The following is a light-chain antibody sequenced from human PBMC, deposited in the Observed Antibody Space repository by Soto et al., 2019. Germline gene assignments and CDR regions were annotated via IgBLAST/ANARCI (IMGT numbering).Light chain of an antibody. Sequence: EIVLTQSPATLSLSPGEGATLSCRASQSVSSYLAWYQQKPGQAPRLLIYDASHRATGIPARFSGSGSGTDFTLTISSLEPEDFAVYYCHQRSNWPRTFGQGTKLEIK. J-gene: IGKJ2*01. CDR1: QSVSSY. CDR3: HQRSNWPRT. CDR2: DAS. V-gene: IGKV3-11*01.